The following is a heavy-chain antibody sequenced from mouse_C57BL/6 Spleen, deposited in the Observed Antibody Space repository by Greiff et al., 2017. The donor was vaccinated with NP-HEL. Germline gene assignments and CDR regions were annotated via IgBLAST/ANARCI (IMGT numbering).Heavy chain of an antibody. CDR2: IYPRSGNT. CDR1: GYTFTSYG. Sequence: VQLQQSGAELARPGASVKLSCKASGYTFTSYGISWVKQRTGQGLEWIGEIYPRSGNTYYNEKFKGKATLTADKSSSTAYMELRSLTSEDSAVYFCARRMTGAWFAYWGQGTLVTVSA. D-gene: IGHD3-2*01. CDR3: ARRMTGAWFAY. J-gene: IGHJ3*01. V-gene: IGHV1-81*01.